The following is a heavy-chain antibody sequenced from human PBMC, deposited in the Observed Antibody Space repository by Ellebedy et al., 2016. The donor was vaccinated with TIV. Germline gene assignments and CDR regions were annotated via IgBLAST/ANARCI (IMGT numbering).Heavy chain of an antibody. J-gene: IGHJ4*02. CDR3: ARDWGRAAVL. CDR2: ISNTGTT. Sequence: SETLSLTXSVSGGSINIKNYYWGWIRQPPGKGLEWIGAISNTGTTHYNESLKSRVTLSVDTSKNQFSLRLSSVTAADTAVYYCARDWGRAAVLWGQGTLVTVSS. V-gene: IGHV4-39*07. D-gene: IGHD3-16*01. CDR1: GGSINIKNYY.